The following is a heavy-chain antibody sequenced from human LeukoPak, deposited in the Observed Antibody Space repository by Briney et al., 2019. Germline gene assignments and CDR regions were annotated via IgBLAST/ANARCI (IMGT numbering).Heavy chain of an antibody. J-gene: IGHJ4*02. CDR3: ARGTSSGLNDY. Sequence: SETLSLTCTVSGGSISSYSWSWLRQPPGKGLEWIGYIYYSGSTNYNPSLKSRVTISVDTSKNQFSLKLSSVTAADTAVYYCARGTSSGLNDYWGQGTLVTVSS. V-gene: IGHV4-59*01. D-gene: IGHD6-19*01. CDR1: GGSISSYS. CDR2: IYYSGST.